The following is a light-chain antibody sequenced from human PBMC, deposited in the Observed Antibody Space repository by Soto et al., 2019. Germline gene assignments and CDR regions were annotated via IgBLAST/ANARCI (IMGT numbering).Light chain of an antibody. CDR2: KNN. V-gene: IGLV1-47*01. CDR3: SAWDDSLSGRL. Sequence: QSVLTQPPSASGTPGQRVTISCSGSSSNIGSKYTYWYQQFPGPAPKLLIYKNNKRPSGVPDRLSGSKTGTSASLAISGLRSEDEAGYYCSAWDDSLSGRLFGGGTKLTVL. J-gene: IGLJ2*01. CDR1: SSNIGSKY.